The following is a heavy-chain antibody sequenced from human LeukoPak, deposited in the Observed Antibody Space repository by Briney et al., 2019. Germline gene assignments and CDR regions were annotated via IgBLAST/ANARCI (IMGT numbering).Heavy chain of an antibody. J-gene: IGHJ3*02. Sequence: SVTVSCKASGGTFSSYAINWVRQVPGQGLEWMGGIIPIFGTANYAQKLQVRVTITADKSTSTAYMELSSLRSEDTAVYYCAREYSSSWLDIHDAFDIWGQGTMVTVSS. CDR3: AREYSSSWLDIHDAFDI. CDR1: GGTFSSYA. CDR2: IIPIFGTA. V-gene: IGHV1-69*06. D-gene: IGHD6-13*01.